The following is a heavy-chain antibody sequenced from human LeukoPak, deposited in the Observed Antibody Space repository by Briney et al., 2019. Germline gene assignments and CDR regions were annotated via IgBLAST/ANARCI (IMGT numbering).Heavy chain of an antibody. Sequence: GESLKISCEGSGYTFTDYWIGWVRQMPGKGLEWMGIIYCDGSKTIYSPSFQSQVTISVDKSINTAYLQWSSLKASDTAIYFCARRAELGMRWFDPWGQGTLVTVLS. J-gene: IGHJ5*02. CDR2: IYCDGSKT. CDR3: ARRAELGMRWFDP. D-gene: IGHD7-27*01. CDR1: GYTFTDYW. V-gene: IGHV5-51*01.